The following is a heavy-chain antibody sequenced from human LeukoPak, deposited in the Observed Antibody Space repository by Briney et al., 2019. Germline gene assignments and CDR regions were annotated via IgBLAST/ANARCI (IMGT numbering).Heavy chain of an antibody. Sequence: ASVKVSCKASGYTFTSYDINWVRQATGQGLEWMGWMNPNSGNTGYAQKFQGRVTMTRNTSISTAYMELSSLRSEDTAVYYCARGLGDDFWSGYYSVDYWGQGTLVTVSS. D-gene: IGHD3-3*01. CDR2: MNPNSGNT. CDR1: GYTFTSYD. CDR3: ARGLGDDFWSGYYSVDY. J-gene: IGHJ4*02. V-gene: IGHV1-8*01.